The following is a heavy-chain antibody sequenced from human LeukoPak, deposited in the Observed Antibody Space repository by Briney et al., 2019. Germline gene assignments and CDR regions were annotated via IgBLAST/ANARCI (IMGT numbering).Heavy chain of an antibody. Sequence: GRSLRLSCAASGFTFSSYGMHWVRQAPGKGLEWVAVIWYDGSNKYYADSVKGRFTISRDNSKNTLYLQMNSLRAEDTAVYYCATNSVAATLEHWGRGTLVTVSS. CDR1: GFTFSSYG. V-gene: IGHV3-33*01. CDR3: ATNSVAATLEH. J-gene: IGHJ4*02. D-gene: IGHD2-15*01. CDR2: IWYDGSNK.